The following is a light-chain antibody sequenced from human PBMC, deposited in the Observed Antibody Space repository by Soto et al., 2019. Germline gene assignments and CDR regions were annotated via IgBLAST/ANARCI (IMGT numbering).Light chain of an antibody. CDR3: QQYGSSPYT. J-gene: IGKJ2*01. CDR1: QSVSSSY. V-gene: IGKV3-20*01. Sequence: TVLTQSPGTLSLSPGERATLSCRASQSVSSSYLAWYQQKPGQAPRLLIYGASSRATGIPDRFSGSGSGTDFTLTISRLEPEDFAVYYCQQYGSSPYTFGQGTKLEIK. CDR2: GAS.